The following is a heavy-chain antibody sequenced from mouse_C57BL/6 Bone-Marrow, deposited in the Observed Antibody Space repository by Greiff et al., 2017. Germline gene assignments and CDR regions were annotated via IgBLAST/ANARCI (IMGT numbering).Heavy chain of an antibody. J-gene: IGHJ3*01. D-gene: IGHD3-2*02. CDR1: GFTFSDYG. CDR3: ARHVGLRLFAY. Sequence: EVKLMESGGGLVQPGGSLKLSCAASGFTFSDYGMAWVRQAPRKGPEWVAFISNLAYSIYYADTVTGRFTISRENAKNTLYLEMCSLRSEDTAMYYCARHVGLRLFAYWGQGTLVTVSA. CDR2: ISNLAYSI. V-gene: IGHV5-15*01.